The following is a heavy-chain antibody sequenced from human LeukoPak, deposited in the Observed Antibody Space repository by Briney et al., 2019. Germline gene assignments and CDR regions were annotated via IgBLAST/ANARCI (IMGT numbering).Heavy chain of an antibody. J-gene: IGHJ4*02. CDR3: AKEGGGGATTGTNDY. D-gene: IGHD1-26*01. V-gene: IGHV3-30*02. CDR2: IRYDGSNK. Sequence: GGSLRLSCAASGFTFSSYGMHWVRQAPGKGLEWVAFIRYDGSNKYYADSVKGRFTISRDNSKNTLYLQMNSLRAEDTVVYYCAKEGGGGATTGTNDYWGQGTLVTVSS. CDR1: GFTFSSYG.